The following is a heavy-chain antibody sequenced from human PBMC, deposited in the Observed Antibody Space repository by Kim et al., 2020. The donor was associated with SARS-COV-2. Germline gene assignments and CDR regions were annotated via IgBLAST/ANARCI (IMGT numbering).Heavy chain of an antibody. V-gene: IGHV3-30*01. J-gene: IGHJ4*02. CDR3: ARDGATLTGYYFDY. Sequence: AQSVKGRFTISRDNSKNTVYLLMNSLRAEDTAVYYCARDGATLTGYYFDYWGQGTLVTVSS. D-gene: IGHD3-9*01.